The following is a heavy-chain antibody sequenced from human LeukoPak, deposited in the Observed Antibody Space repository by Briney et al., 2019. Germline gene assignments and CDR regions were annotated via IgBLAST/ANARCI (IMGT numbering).Heavy chain of an antibody. CDR1: GGSISSYY. V-gene: IGHV4-4*08. CDR2: IHTSGST. J-gene: IGHJ5*02. D-gene: IGHD3-16*01. Sequence: KPSETLSLTCTVSGGSISSYYWSWIRQPPGKGLEWIGYIHTSGSTNYNPSLKSRVTISVDTSKSQFSLKLSSVTAADTAVYYCARRRLLGVSGGCCWFDPWGQGTLVTVSS. CDR3: ARRRLLGVSGGCCWFDP.